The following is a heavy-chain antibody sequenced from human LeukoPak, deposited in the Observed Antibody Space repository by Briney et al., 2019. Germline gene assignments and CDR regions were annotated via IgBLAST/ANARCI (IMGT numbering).Heavy chain of an antibody. CDR3: ARDHGSLPMDV. CDR2: IFYSGST. V-gene: IGHV4-31*03. CDR1: GGSISSGGYY. J-gene: IGHJ6*02. Sequence: SETLSLTCTVSGGSISSGGYYWSWIRQHPGKGLEWIGYIFYSGSTYYNPSLKSRVTISVDTSKNQFSLKLSSVTAADTAVYYCARDHGSLPMDVWGQGTTVTVSS.